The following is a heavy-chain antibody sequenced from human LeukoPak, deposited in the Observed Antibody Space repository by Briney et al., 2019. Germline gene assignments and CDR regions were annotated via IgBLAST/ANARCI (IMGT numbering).Heavy chain of an antibody. V-gene: IGHV1-8*01. CDR1: GYTFTSYD. CDR3: ARVRGRVRGVIRSDFDY. Sequence: ASVKVSCKASGYTFTSYDINWVRQATGQGLEWMGWMNPNSGNTGYAQKFQDRVTMTRNTSISTAYMELSSLRSEDTAVYYCARVRGRVRGVIRSDFDYWGQGTLVTVSS. CDR2: MNPNSGNT. D-gene: IGHD3-10*01. J-gene: IGHJ4*02.